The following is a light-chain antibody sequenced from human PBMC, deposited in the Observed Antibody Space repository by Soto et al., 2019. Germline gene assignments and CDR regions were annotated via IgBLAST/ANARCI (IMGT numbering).Light chain of an antibody. V-gene: IGLV2-14*01. J-gene: IGLJ1*01. CDR3: SAYERGPLFV. CDR1: SSGFDTYNS. Sequence: QSVLTQPASVSGSPGQSITVSCTGTSSGFDTYNSVSWYQQHPGKAPRLIIYEVSNRPSGVSNRFSGSKSGNTASLTISGLQAEEEAESYCSAYERGPLFVFGSGTKVTVL. CDR2: EVS.